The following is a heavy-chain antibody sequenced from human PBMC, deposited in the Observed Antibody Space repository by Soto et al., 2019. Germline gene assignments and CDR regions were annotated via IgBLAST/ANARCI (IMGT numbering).Heavy chain of an antibody. V-gene: IGHV3-48*01. CDR2: ISTNGPTR. Sequence: GGSLGLSCVACGFTFSTHSMNWVRQASRNGLEWVENISTNGPTRYSADSVNGPFTIPRDNSKSTLYLHISSLRIEITAVYYWGRKEVSCPIDYWGQGTLVTVSS. CDR3: GRKEVSCPIDY. J-gene: IGHJ4*02. CDR1: GFTFSTHS.